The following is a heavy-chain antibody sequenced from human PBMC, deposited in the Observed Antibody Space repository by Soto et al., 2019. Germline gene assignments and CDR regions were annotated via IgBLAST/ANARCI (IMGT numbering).Heavy chain of an antibody. CDR3: AKDSAAGSSGYYYDHLFDY. CDR2: ISYDGSNK. CDR1: GFTFSSYG. V-gene: IGHV3-30*18. D-gene: IGHD3-22*01. Sequence: QVQLVESGGGVVQPGRSLRLSCAASGFTFSSYGMHWVRQAPGKGLEWVAAISYDGSNKYYADSVKGRFTISRDNSKNTLYLQMSSLRAEDTAVYYCAKDSAAGSSGYYYDHLFDYWGQGTLVTVSS. J-gene: IGHJ4*02.